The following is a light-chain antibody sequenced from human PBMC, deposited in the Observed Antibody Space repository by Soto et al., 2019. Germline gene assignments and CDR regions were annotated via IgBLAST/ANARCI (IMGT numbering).Light chain of an antibody. Sequence: DMEMTQSPSSLSASVGDRVTITCRASQSISNYLNWYQHKPGKVPKLLIYAASSLQSGVPTRFSGSGSGTDFTLTINSLQAEDFATYYCQQRYGTPLTFGGGTKIEIK. J-gene: IGKJ4*01. CDR3: QQRYGTPLT. CDR1: QSISNY. CDR2: AAS. V-gene: IGKV1-39*01.